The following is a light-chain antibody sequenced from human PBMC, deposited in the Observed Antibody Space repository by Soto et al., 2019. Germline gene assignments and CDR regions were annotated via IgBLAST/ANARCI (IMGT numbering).Light chain of an antibody. V-gene: IGLV1-47*01. CDR2: RNN. J-gene: IGLJ2*01. CDR3: AAWDDSLVV. CDR1: SSNIGSAY. Sequence: QSVLTQPPSASGTPGQTVTISCSGSSSNIGSAYIYWYQHLPGTAPKLLIYRNNQRPSGVPDQFSASKSGTSASLAISGLRSEDEADYYCAAWDDSLVVFGGGTKLTVL.